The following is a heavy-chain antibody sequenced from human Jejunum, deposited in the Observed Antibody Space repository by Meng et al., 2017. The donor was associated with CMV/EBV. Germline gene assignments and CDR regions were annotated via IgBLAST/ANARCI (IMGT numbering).Heavy chain of an antibody. Sequence: QVQLQDAGPGLVKPSETLSLTCPVSTNSFTTYFWNWIRQPAGKGLEWIGRVYSSGSTSSHPSLRSRVLLSVDRSKNQFSLKLTSVTAADTAVYYCAADAGHGDPLEYWGQGTLVTVSS. V-gene: IGHV4-4*07. CDR2: VYSSGST. J-gene: IGHJ4*02. CDR1: TNSFTTYF. D-gene: IGHD4-17*01. CDR3: AADAGHGDPLEY.